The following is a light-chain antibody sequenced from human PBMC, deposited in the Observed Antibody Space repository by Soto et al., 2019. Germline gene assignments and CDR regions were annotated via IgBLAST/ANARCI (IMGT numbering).Light chain of an antibody. V-gene: IGLV2-23*01. Sequence: QSVLTQPASVSGSPGQSITISCTGTSSVVGSYSLLSWYQHHPGKAPKLIIYEDIKGPSGVSNRFSGSKSGNTASLRISGLQAEDVADYYSSTYAGGSTYLFGTGTKVTVL. J-gene: IGLJ1*01. CDR1: SSVVGSYSL. CDR3: STYAGGSTYL. CDR2: EDI.